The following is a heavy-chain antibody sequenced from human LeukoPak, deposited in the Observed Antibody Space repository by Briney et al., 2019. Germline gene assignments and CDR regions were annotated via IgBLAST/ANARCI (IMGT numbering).Heavy chain of an antibody. Sequence: GGSLRLSCAASGFRFSSYAMSWVRQAPGKGLEWVSAISGSGVSTYYADSVKGRFTISRDNSKNTLYLQMNNLRAEDTAVYYCARAELWPPYFDYWGQGTLVTVSS. CDR1: GFRFSSYA. CDR2: ISGSGVST. J-gene: IGHJ4*02. CDR3: ARAELWPPYFDY. D-gene: IGHD5-18*01. V-gene: IGHV3-23*01.